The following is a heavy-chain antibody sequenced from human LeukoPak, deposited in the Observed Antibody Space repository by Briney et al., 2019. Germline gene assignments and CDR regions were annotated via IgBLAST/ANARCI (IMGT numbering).Heavy chain of an antibody. CDR1: GGSISSGSYY. Sequence: SQTLSLTCTVSGGSISSGSYYWSWIRQPAGKGLEWIGRIYTSGSTNYNPSLKSRVTISVDTSKNQFSLKLSSVTAADTAVYYCARGPLWRILYWGQGTLVTVSS. CDR3: ARGPLWRILY. V-gene: IGHV4-61*02. CDR2: IYTSGST. D-gene: IGHD3-3*01. J-gene: IGHJ4*02.